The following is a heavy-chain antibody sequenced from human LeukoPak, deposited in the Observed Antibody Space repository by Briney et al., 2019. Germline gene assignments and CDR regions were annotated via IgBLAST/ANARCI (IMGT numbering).Heavy chain of an antibody. J-gene: IGHJ4*02. CDR3: ASGRAAAGASGADY. V-gene: IGHV4-34*01. D-gene: IGHD6-13*01. CDR2: INHSGST. Sequence: SETLSLTCAVYGGSFSGYYWSWIRQPPGKGLEWIGEINHSGSTNYNPSLKSRVTISVDTSKNQFSLKLSSVTAADTAVYYCASGRAAAGASGADYWGQGTLVTVSS. CDR1: GGSFSGYY.